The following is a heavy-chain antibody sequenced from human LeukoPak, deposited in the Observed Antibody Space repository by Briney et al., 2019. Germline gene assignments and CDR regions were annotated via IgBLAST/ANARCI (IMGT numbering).Heavy chain of an antibody. CDR2: ISSSGSTI. Sequence: PGGSLRLSCAASGFTFSSYEMNWLRQAPGKGLEGVSYISSSGSTIYYAASVKGRFTISRDNAKNSLYVQMNSLRAEDTAVYYCAELGITMIGGVWGKGTTVTISS. CDR1: GFTFSSYE. CDR3: AELGITMIGGV. D-gene: IGHD3-10*02. V-gene: IGHV3-48*03. J-gene: IGHJ6*04.